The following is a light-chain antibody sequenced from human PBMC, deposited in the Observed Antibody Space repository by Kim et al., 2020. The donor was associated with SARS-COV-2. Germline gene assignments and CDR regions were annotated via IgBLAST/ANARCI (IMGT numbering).Light chain of an antibody. J-gene: IGLJ3*02. CDR1: KLGDKY. Sequence: SVCPGQTASITCSGDKLGDKYACWYQQKPGQSPVLVIYQDSKRPSGIPERFSGSNSGNTATLTISGTQAMDEADYYCQAWDSSTAVFGGGTKLTVL. V-gene: IGLV3-1*01. CDR3: QAWDSSTAV. CDR2: QDS.